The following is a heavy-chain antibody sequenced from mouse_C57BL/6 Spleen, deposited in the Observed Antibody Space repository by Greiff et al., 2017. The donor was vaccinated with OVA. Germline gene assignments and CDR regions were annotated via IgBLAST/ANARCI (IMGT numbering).Heavy chain of an antibody. CDR2: ISYDGSN. V-gene: IGHV3-6*01. Sequence: DVKLQESGPGLVKPSQSLSLTCSVTGYSITSGYYWNWIRQFPGNKLEWMGYISYDGSNNYNPSLKNRISFTRDTSKNQFFLKLNSVTTEDTATYYCARGNYGSRYFDYWGQGTTLTVSS. CDR1: GYSITSGYY. D-gene: IGHD1-1*01. J-gene: IGHJ2*01. CDR3: ARGNYGSRYFDY.